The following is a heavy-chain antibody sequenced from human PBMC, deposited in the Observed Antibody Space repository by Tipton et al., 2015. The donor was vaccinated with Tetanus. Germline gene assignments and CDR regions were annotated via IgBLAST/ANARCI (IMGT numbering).Heavy chain of an antibody. CDR1: GLTVENLS. V-gene: IGHV3-21*06. CDR2: ISSTGTFK. Sequence: SLRLSCEVSGLTVENLSVKWVRRAPGKGLEWVSSISSTGTFKHYAESVKGRFTIARDNDKNSVSLQMNSLRGEDTAVYYCATAIGVVAAARGGMDVWGQGTTVIVSS. J-gene: IGHJ6*02. D-gene: IGHD2-15*01. CDR3: ATAIGVVAAARGGMDV.